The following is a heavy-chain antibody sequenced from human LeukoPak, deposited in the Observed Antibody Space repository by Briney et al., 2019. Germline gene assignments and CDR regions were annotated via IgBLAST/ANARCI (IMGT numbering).Heavy chain of an antibody. Sequence: ASVKVSCKTSGYTFTNYYMHWVRQAPGQGLEWMGIINPSGGSTSYAQKFQGRVTLTRDTSTSTVYMELSSLRFEDTAVYYCARATWSRNSGGWLDPWGQGTLATVSS. CDR2: INPSGGST. J-gene: IGHJ5*02. CDR3: ARATWSRNSGGWLDP. CDR1: GYTFTNYY. D-gene: IGHD4-23*01. V-gene: IGHV1-46*01.